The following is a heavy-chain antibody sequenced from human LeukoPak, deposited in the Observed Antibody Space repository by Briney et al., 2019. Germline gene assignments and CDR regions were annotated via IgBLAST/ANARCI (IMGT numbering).Heavy chain of an antibody. J-gene: IGHJ4*02. V-gene: IGHV4-38-2*02. CDR2: IYHSGST. Sequence: KPSETLSLTCSVSGYSISSHYCWGWIRQPPGKGLEWIGYIYHSGSTYYNPSLKSRVTISVDRSKNQFSLKLSSVTAADTAVYYCARGPGYCSSTSCYPFDYWGQGTLVTVSS. D-gene: IGHD2-2*01. CDR3: ARGPGYCSSTSCYPFDY. CDR1: GYSISSHYC.